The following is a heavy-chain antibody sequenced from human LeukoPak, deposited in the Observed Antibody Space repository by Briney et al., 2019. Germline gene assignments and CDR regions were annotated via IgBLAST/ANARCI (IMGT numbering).Heavy chain of an antibody. CDR2: ISCSGGST. CDR3: ARPPAPDVRNWFDL. J-gene: IGHJ5*02. CDR1: GFTFSIYG. D-gene: IGHD1-14*01. Sequence: GGSLRLSCAASGFTFSIYGMSCVRQAPGKGLEWVSAISCSGGSTYYTDSVKGRFTISRDSSKNTLYLHINILRAEDTAVYYCARPPAPDVRNWFDLWGKGTLVTVSS. V-gene: IGHV3-23*01.